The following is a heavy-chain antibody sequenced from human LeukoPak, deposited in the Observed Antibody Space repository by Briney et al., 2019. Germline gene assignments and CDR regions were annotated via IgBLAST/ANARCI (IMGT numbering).Heavy chain of an antibody. CDR3: ARDPRGGCSGGSCYSGYYYYYMDV. CDR1: GYTFTGNY. J-gene: IGHJ6*03. Sequence: ASVKVSCKASGYTFTGNYMHWVRQAPGQGLEWMGWINPNSGATNYAQKFQGRVTMTRDTSINTAYMELSRLRSDDTAVYYCARDPRGGCSGGSCYSGYYYYYMDVWGKGTTVTVSS. V-gene: IGHV1-2*02. CDR2: INPNSGAT. D-gene: IGHD2-15*01.